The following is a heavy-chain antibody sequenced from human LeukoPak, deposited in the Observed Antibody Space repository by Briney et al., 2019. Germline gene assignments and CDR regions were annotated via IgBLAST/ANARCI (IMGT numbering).Heavy chain of an antibody. V-gene: IGHV3-21*01. CDR2: ISSSSSYI. J-gene: IGHJ6*03. CDR3: ARGDYYYYYMDV. Sequence: GGSLRLSCAASGFTFSIYAMNWVRQAPGKGLEWVSSISSSSSYIYYADSVKGRFTISRDNAKNSLYLQMNSLRAEDTAVYYCARGDYYYYYMDVWGKGTTVTISS. CDR1: GFTFSIYA.